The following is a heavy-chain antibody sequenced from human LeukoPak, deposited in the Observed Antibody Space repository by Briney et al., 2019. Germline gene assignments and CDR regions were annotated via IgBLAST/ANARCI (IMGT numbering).Heavy chain of an antibody. CDR3: ARGRREMATIIN. D-gene: IGHD5-24*01. CDR2: INHSGST. CDR1: GGSFSGYY. J-gene: IGHJ4*02. Sequence: KPSETLSLTCAVYGGSFSGYYWSRIRRPPGKGLEWIGEINHSGSTNYNPSLKSRVTISVDTSKNQFSLKLSSVTAADTAVYYCARGRREMATIINWGQGTLVTVSS. V-gene: IGHV4-34*01.